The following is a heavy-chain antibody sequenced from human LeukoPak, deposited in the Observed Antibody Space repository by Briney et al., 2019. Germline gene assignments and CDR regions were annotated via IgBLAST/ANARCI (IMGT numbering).Heavy chain of an antibody. D-gene: IGHD1-26*01. J-gene: IGHJ4*02. CDR2: ISSSSSYI. CDR1: GFTFSSYS. CDR3: AREVGDGHPWEDYYFDY. Sequence: GGSLRLSCAASGFTFSSYSMNWVRQAPGKGLEWVSSISSSSSYIYYADSVKGRFTISRDNAKNSLYLQMNSLRAEDTAVYYCAREVGDGHPWEDYYFDYWGQGTLVTVSS. V-gene: IGHV3-21*01.